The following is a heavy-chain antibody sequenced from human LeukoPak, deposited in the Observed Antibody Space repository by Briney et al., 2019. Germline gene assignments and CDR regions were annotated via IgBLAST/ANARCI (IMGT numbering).Heavy chain of an antibody. CDR3: ATLGYHLDS. V-gene: IGHV3-48*03. CDR2: FAGSDTTT. J-gene: IGHJ4*02. CDR1: GFDFSAYE. D-gene: IGHD3-22*01. Sequence: GVSLRLSCAASGFDFSAYEMNWVRQAPGKGLEWVSYFAGSDTTTYYADSVKGRFTISRDNAKNSLYLQMNSLRAEDTALYYCATLGYHLDSWGQGTLVTVSS.